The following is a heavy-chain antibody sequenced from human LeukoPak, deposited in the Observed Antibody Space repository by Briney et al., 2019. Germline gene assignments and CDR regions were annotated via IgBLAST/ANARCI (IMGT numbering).Heavy chain of an antibody. Sequence: GGSLRLSCGALGFTFSSNAMSWVRKAPGKGLEWVSAISGSGVSTYYADSVKGRFTISRDNSKNTLYLQMNSLRAEDTAVYYCASSRGSQNAFDIWGQGTMVTVSS. J-gene: IGHJ3*02. D-gene: IGHD3-16*01. CDR1: GFTFSSNA. V-gene: IGHV3-23*01. CDR2: ISGSGVST. CDR3: ASSRGSQNAFDI.